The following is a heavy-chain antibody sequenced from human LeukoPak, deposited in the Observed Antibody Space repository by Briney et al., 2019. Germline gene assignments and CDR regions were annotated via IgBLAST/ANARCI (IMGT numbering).Heavy chain of an antibody. CDR1: GGSISSYY. CDR3: ARDPITGLFDY. V-gene: IGHV4-59*01. CDR2: IYYSGST. D-gene: IGHD1-14*01. Sequence: SETLSLTCTVSGGSISSYYGSWIRQPPGKGLEGIGYIYYSGSTNYNPSLKSRVTISADTSKNQFSLKLSSVTAADTAVYYCARDPITGLFDYWGQGTLVTVSS. J-gene: IGHJ4*02.